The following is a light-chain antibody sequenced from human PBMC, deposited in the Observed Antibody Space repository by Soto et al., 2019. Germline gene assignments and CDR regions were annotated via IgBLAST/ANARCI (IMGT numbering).Light chain of an antibody. CDR2: GAS. CDR3: QQYNNWSPYT. Sequence: EIVMTQSPATLSVSPGERATLSCRASQSVSSNLAWYQQKPGQAPRLLIYGASTRATGIPARFSGSGSGTAFTTTISSLQSEDFSVYYCQQYNNWSPYTFGQGTKLEIK. J-gene: IGKJ2*01. V-gene: IGKV3-15*01. CDR1: QSVSSN.